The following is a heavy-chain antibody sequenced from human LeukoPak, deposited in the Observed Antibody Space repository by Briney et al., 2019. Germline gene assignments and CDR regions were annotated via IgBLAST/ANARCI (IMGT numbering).Heavy chain of an antibody. CDR1: RSMISAYG. Sequence: PGGSLRLSCVASRSMISAYGIDWVRQAPGKGLAWVVRISNDGSKKTYADSVRGRFNISRDNGKNTVFLQMNSLRVEDTALYYCAKDLRGAKGALDVWGQGTMVTVSS. J-gene: IGHJ3*01. V-gene: IGHV3-30*18. CDR2: ISNDGSKK. CDR3: AKDLRGAKGALDV. D-gene: IGHD4/OR15-4a*01.